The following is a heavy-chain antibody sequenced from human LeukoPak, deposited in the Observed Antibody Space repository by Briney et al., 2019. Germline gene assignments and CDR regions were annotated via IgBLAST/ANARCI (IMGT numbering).Heavy chain of an antibody. V-gene: IGHV3-15*07. CDR2: IKSKADGETI. Sequence: GGSLRLSCAASGFTFTNAWMNWVRQAPGKGLEWVGRIKSKADGETIDYAAPVKVRFTFSRDDSKNMLYLQMNSLKSEDTAVYYCSTLTSRGLSDSWGQGTLVTVSS. CDR1: GFTFTNAW. D-gene: IGHD1-20*01. J-gene: IGHJ4*02. CDR3: STLTSRGLSDS.